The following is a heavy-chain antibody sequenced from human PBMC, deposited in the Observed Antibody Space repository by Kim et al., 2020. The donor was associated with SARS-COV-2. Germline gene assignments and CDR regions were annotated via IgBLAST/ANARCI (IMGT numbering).Heavy chain of an antibody. CDR3: ARGFTMVRGVMADAFDI. CDR2: INHSGST. CDR1: GGSFSGYY. V-gene: IGHV4-34*01. J-gene: IGHJ3*02. D-gene: IGHD3-10*01. Sequence: SETLSLTCAVYGGSFSGYYWSWIRQPPGKGLEWIGEINHSGSTNYNPSLKSRVTISVDTSKNQFSLKLSSVTAADTAVYYCARGFTMVRGVMADAFDIWGQGTILTVSS.